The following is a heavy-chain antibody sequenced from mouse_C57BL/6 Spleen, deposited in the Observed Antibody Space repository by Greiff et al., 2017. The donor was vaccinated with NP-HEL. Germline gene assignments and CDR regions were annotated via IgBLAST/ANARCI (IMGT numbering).Heavy chain of an antibody. Sequence: VQLKESGPELVKPGASVKIPCKASGCTFTDYNMDWVKQSHGKSLEWIGDINPNNGGTIYNQKFKGKATLTVDKSSSTAYMELRSLTSEDTAVYYCARSGSYAMDYWGQGTSVTVSS. CDR2: INPNNGGT. D-gene: IGHD3-1*01. CDR1: GCTFTDYN. V-gene: IGHV1-18*01. CDR3: ARSGSYAMDY. J-gene: IGHJ4*01.